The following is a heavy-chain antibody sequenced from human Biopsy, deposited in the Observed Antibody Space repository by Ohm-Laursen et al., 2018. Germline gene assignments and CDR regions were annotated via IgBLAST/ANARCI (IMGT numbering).Heavy chain of an antibody. V-gene: IGHV4-59*08. CDR1: GGSISNFY. D-gene: IGHD3-3*01. J-gene: IGHJ5*02. Sequence: TLSLTCTVSGGSISNFYWSWIRQPPGKGLEWIAYFYYSEDTNGANYAPSLKSRAALSVDTSKSQFSLKLNSVTAADTAVYYCARTPRDSFWSGSYKRGLWFDPWGQGTLVTVSS. CDR2: FYYSEDTNGA. CDR3: ARTPRDSFWSGSYKRGLWFDP.